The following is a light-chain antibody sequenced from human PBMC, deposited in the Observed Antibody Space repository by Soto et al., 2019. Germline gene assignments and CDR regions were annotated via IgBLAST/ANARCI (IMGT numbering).Light chain of an antibody. J-gene: IGLJ2*01. CDR2: ENT. V-gene: IGLV1-40*01. CDR3: QSYDSSLSGWL. CDR1: SSNIGAVFD. Sequence: QSVLTQPPSVSGAPGQRVTISCTGSSSNIGAVFDVHWYQQVPGTAPKLLIYENTKRPSGVPDRFSGSKSGTSASLAITGLQAEDEADYYCQSYDSSLSGWLFGGGTKVTVL.